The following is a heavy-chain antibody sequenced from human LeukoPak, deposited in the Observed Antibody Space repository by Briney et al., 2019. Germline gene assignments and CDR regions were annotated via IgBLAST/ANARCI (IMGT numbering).Heavy chain of an antibody. V-gene: IGHV1-18*01. Sequence: ASVKVFCKASGYTFTSYGISWVRQAPGQGLEWMGWISAYNGNTNYAQKLQGRVTMTTDTSTSTAYMELRSLRSDDTAVYYCARDLRRELLRLEGYWGQGTLVTVSS. CDR1: GYTFTSYG. CDR3: ARDLRRELLRLEGY. D-gene: IGHD1-26*01. J-gene: IGHJ4*02. CDR2: ISAYNGNT.